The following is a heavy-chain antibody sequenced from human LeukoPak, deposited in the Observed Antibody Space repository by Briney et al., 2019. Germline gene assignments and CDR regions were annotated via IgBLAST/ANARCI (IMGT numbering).Heavy chain of an antibody. V-gene: IGHV3-21*01. CDR3: ARDVHPLIDY. Sequence: GGSLRLSCAVSGFTFSSDSMNWVRQAPGKGLEWVSSISSSSSNIYYADSVKGRFTISRDNAKNSLYLQMYSLRAEDTAVYYCARDVHPLIDYWGQGTLVTVSS. J-gene: IGHJ4*02. D-gene: IGHD3-10*02. CDR2: ISSSSSNI. CDR1: GFTFSSDS.